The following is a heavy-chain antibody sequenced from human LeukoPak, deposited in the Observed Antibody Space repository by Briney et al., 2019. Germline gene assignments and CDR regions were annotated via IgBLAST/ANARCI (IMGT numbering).Heavy chain of an antibody. Sequence: SETLSLTCAVYGGSFSGYYWSWIRQPPGKGLEWIGEINHSGSTNYNPSLKSRVTISVDTSKNQFSLKLSSVTAADTAAYYCARGTVGATHLDYWGQGTLVTVSS. CDR3: ARGTVGATHLDY. CDR1: GGSFSGYY. J-gene: IGHJ4*02. V-gene: IGHV4-34*01. D-gene: IGHD1-26*01. CDR2: INHSGST.